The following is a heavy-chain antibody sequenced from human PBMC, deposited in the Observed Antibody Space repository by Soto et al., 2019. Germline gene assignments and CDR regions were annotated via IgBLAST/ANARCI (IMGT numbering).Heavy chain of an antibody. D-gene: IGHD3-3*01. CDR1: GYTFTSYY. Sequence: ASVKVSCKASGYTFTSYYMHWVRQAPGQGLEWMGIINPSGGSTSYAQKFQGRVTMTRDTSTSTVYMELSSLRSEDTAVYYCARDSIVTYYDFWSGPDFSYYYYYGMDVWGQGTTVTVSS. J-gene: IGHJ6*02. CDR2: INPSGGST. V-gene: IGHV1-46*01. CDR3: ARDSIVTYYDFWSGPDFSYYYYYGMDV.